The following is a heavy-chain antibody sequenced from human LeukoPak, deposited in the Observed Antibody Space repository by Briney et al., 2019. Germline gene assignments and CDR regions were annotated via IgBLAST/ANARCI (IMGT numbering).Heavy chain of an antibody. CDR3: AEVSPYTYGSERLGF. J-gene: IGHJ3*01. Sequence: ASVKVSCKASGYTFTSYDINWVRQAPGHGLEWMGWMNPNSGNTGYAQKFQGTVTMTRNTPISTDSTGRSSLRYVETGAYYSAEVSPYTYGSERLGFWGQGTMVTVSS. CDR2: MNPNSGNT. V-gene: IGHV1-8*01. D-gene: IGHD3-10*01. CDR1: GYTFTSYD.